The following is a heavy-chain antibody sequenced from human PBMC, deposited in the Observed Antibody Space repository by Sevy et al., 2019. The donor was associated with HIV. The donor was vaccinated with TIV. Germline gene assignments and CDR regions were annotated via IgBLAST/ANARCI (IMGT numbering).Heavy chain of an antibody. Sequence: SETLSLTCTVSGGSISGYYRTWIRQPPGKGLEWIGYIYYTKTTNGNPSLKSRVTISEDTSKNRFSLKLTPVTAADTAIYYCARATPDLYYGMDVWGQGTTVTVSS. CDR1: GGSISGYY. CDR3: ARATPDLYYGMDV. V-gene: IGHV4-59*01. CDR2: IYYTKTT. J-gene: IGHJ6*02.